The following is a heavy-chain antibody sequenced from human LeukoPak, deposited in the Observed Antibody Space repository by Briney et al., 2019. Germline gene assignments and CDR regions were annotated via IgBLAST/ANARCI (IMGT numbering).Heavy chain of an antibody. CDR1: GFTFTSAP. Sequence: GGSLRLSCVLSGFTFTSAPMNWVRQAPGKGLEWVSTSGTDGDTYYADSVKGRFTISRDNSKNTVHLQMTSLRVEDTDVYYCATKTPGNYPYDYWGQGTLVIVSP. V-gene: IGHV3-23*01. D-gene: IGHD3-22*01. CDR3: ATKTPGNYPYDY. J-gene: IGHJ4*02. CDR2: SGTDGDT.